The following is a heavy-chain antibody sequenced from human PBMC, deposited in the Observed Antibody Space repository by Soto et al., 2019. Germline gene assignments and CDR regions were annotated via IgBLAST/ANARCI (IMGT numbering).Heavy chain of an antibody. CDR2: ISYDGSNK. CDR3: AKSQYDYASRARGWFDP. CDR1: GFTFSSYG. V-gene: IGHV3-30*18. Sequence: GGSLRLSCAASGFTFSSYGMHWVRQAPGKGLEWVAVISYDGSNKYYADSVKGRFTISRDNSKNTLYLQMNSLRAEDTAVYYCAKSQYDYASRARGWFDPWGQGTLVTVSS. D-gene: IGHD3-16*01. J-gene: IGHJ5*02.